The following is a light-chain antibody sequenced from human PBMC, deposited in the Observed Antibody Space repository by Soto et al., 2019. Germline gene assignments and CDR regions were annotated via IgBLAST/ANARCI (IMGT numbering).Light chain of an antibody. CDR2: AAS. CDR3: QHYNSYSEA. J-gene: IGKJ1*01. CDR1: QGIRND. V-gene: IGKV1-17*01. Sequence: DIQMTQSPSSLSASVGDRVTITCLASQGIRNDLGWYQQKPGKAPKLLIYAASTLQSGVPSRFSGSGSGTDFTLTISSLQPDDFATYYCQHYNSYSEAFGQGTKVDIK.